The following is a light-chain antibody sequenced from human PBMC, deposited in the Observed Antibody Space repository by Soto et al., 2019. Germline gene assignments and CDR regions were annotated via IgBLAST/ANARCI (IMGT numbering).Light chain of an antibody. Sequence: QSVLTQPPSVSGAPGQTITMSCTGSGSNVGASYDVHWYQVLPGAGPRLLIYSNDQRPSAVPGRFSGSKSGTSASLAISGLLSEDEADYYCATWDDSLNVVFGGGTKLTVL. CDR2: SND. J-gene: IGLJ2*01. CDR1: GSNVGASYD. CDR3: ATWDDSLNVV. V-gene: IGLV1-44*01.